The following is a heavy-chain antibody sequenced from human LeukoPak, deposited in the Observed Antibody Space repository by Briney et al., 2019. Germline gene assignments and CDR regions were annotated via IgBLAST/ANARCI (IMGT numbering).Heavy chain of an antibody. CDR1: GFTFGDYA. Sequence: GGSLRLSCTASGFTFGDYAMSWFRQAPGKGLEWVGFIRSKAYGGTTEYAASVKGRFTISRDDSRSIAYLQMNSLKTEDTAVYYCTRWGIAAVPFDYWGQGTLVTVSS. CDR3: TRWGIAAVPFDY. V-gene: IGHV3-49*03. J-gene: IGHJ4*02. CDR2: IRSKAYGGTT. D-gene: IGHD6-13*01.